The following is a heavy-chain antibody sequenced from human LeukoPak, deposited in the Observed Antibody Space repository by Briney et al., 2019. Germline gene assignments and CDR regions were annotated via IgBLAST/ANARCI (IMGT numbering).Heavy chain of an antibody. D-gene: IGHD6-19*01. CDR2: IRSKADSYTT. CDR1: GFTLSGTA. Sequence: GGSLRLSCAASGFTLSGTAMHWVRQASGKGLEWLGRIRSKADSYTTAYAASVKGRFSVSRDDSKNTAYLQMNSLKTEDTAVYYCRAAVAGDYFDLWGRGTLVTVSS. V-gene: IGHV3-73*01. CDR3: RAAVAGDYFDL. J-gene: IGHJ2*01.